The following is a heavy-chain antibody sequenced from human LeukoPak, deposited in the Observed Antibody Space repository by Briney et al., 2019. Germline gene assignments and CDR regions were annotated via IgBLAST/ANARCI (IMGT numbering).Heavy chain of an antibody. V-gene: IGHV3-48*01. CDR3: ARDPWLIAAADHSPGWFDP. CDR2: ISSSRRTI. J-gene: IGHJ5*02. Sequence: GGSLRLSCAASGFTFSRYSMNWVRQAPGKGREWVSYISSSRRTIHYADSVKGRFTISRDNAKNSLYLQMNSLRAEDTAVYYCARDPWLIAAADHSPGWFDPWGQGTLVTVSS. CDR1: GFTFSRYS. D-gene: IGHD6-13*01.